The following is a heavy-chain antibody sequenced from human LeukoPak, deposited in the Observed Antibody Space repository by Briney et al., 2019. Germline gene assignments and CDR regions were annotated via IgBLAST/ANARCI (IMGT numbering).Heavy chain of an antibody. J-gene: IGHJ5*02. V-gene: IGHV4-39*02. CDR3: ARDHEQQLAP. CDR2: KYFSGTI. CDR1: GDSISSSTYS. Sequence: SETLSLTCTVSGDSISSSTYSWGWIRQPPGKGLEWIASKYFSGTIYYNPSLKSRVTISVDTSKNQFSLKLSYVTAADAAVYYCARDHEQQLAPWGQGTLVTVSS. D-gene: IGHD6-13*01.